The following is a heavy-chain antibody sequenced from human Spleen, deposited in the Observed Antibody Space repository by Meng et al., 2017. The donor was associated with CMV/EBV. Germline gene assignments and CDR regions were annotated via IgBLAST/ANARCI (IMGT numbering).Heavy chain of an antibody. Sequence: FTGYWIGWVRQMPGKGLEWMGIIYPGDSDTRYSPSFQGQVTISADKSISTAYLQWSSLKASDTAMYYCARHGDPYYYDSSGYMAIDYWGQGTLVTVSS. CDR3: ARHGDPYYYDSSGYMAIDY. D-gene: IGHD3-22*01. V-gene: IGHV5-51*01. CDR1: FTGYW. CDR2: IYPGDSDT. J-gene: IGHJ4*02.